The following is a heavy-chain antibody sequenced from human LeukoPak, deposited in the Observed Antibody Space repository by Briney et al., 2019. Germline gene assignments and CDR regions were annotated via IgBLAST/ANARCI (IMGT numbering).Heavy chain of an antibody. CDR3: ARGGTYPQIYFDY. Sequence: ASVKVSCTASGYTFTGYYMHWVRQAPGQGLEWMGWINPNSGDTNYAQKFQGRVTMTRDTSISTAYMELSSLRSDDTAVYYCARGGTYPQIYFDYWDQGTLVTVSS. CDR2: INPNSGDT. J-gene: IGHJ4*02. CDR1: GYTFTGYY. V-gene: IGHV1-2*02.